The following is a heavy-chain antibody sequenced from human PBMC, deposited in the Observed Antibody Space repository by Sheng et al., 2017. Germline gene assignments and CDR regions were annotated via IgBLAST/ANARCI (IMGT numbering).Heavy chain of an antibody. CDR2: IYYSGSH. J-gene: IGHJ4*02. CDR1: GGSISSSSYY. CDR3: ARSIVATIPLDY. V-gene: IGHV4-39*01. D-gene: IGHD5-12*01. Sequence: QLQLQELGPGLVKPSETLSLTCTVSGGSISSSSYYWGWIRQPPGKGLEWIGSIYYSGSHLLQPALKSRVTISVDTSKNQFSLKLSSVTAADTAVYYCARSIVATIPLDYWGQGTLVTVSS.